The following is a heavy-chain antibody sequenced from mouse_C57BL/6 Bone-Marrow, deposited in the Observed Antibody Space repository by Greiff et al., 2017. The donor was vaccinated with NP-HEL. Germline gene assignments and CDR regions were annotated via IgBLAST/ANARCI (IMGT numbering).Heavy chain of an antibody. J-gene: IGHJ4*01. Sequence: QVQLQQSGAELVMPGASVKLSCKASGYTFTSYWMHWMKQRPGQGLEWIGEIDPSDSYTNYNQKFKGKSTLTVDKSSSTAYMQLSSLTSEDSAVYYCARELLRPYYAMDYWGQGTSVTGSS. CDR3: ARELLRPYYAMDY. CDR2: IDPSDSYT. CDR1: GYTFTSYW. D-gene: IGHD1-1*01. V-gene: IGHV1-69*01.